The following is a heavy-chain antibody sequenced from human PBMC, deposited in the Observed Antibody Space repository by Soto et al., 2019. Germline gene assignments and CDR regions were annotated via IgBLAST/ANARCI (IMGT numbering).Heavy chain of an antibody. V-gene: IGHV5-51*03. J-gene: IGHJ6*02. CDR1: GYSFTSYW. CDR3: VYYCSSTSCYGTDGMDV. Sequence: PGESLKISCKGSGYSFTSYWIGWVRQMPGKGLKWMGIIYPGDSDTRYSPSFQGQVTISADKSISTAYLQWSSLKAPDTAMYYCVYYCSSTSCYGTDGMDVWGQGTTVTVSS. CDR2: IYPGDSDT. D-gene: IGHD2-2*01.